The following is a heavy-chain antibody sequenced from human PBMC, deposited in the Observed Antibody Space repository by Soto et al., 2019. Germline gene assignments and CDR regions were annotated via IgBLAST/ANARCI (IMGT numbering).Heavy chain of an antibody. Sequence: GGSLILSCAASGFTFSSYSMSWVRQAPGKGLEWVSAISGSGGSTYYADSVKGRFTISRDNSKNTLYLQMNSLRAEDTAVYYCAKDLVGSPYGDYSICDYWGQGTLVTVSS. D-gene: IGHD4-17*01. J-gene: IGHJ4*02. CDR2: ISGSGGST. V-gene: IGHV3-23*01. CDR1: GFTFSSYS. CDR3: AKDLVGSPYGDYSICDY.